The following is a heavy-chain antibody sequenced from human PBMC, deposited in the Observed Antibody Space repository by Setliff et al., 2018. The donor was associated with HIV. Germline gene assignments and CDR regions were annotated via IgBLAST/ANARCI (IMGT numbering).Heavy chain of an antibody. D-gene: IGHD5-18*01. CDR2: IMQDGSEK. V-gene: IGHV3-7*01. CDR3: ARVADGYNSYFDY. J-gene: IGHJ4*02. Sequence: PGGSLRLSCAASGFTFSSHWMAWVRQAPGKGLEWVANIMQDGSEKYYVDSVKGRFTMSRDNAKNSLFLQMHSLRAEDTAVYYCARVADGYNSYFDYWGQGTVVTVSS. CDR1: GFTFSSHW.